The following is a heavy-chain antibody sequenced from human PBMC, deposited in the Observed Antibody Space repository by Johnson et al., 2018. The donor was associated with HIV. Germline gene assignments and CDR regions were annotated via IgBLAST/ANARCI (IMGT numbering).Heavy chain of an antibody. CDR3: AKDRYYDSSGPDAFDI. D-gene: IGHD3-22*01. Sequence: VQLVESGGGLVKPGGSLRLSCAASGFTFSNAWMSWVRQAPGKGLEWVAVISYDGSNKYYADSVKGRFTISRDNSKNTLYLQMNSLRAEDTAVYYCAKDRYYDSSGPDAFDIWGQGTMVTVSA. V-gene: IGHV3-30*18. CDR2: ISYDGSNK. CDR1: GFTFSNAW. J-gene: IGHJ3*02.